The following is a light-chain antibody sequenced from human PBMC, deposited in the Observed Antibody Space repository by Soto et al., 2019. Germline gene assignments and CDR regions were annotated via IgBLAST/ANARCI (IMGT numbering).Light chain of an antibody. Sequence: EIVLTQSPGTLSLSPGERATLSCRASQSVSSSYLAWYQQKPGQAHRLRIYGASSRATGIPDRFSGSGSGTDFTLTISRLEPEDFEVDYCQQYGSSLFTVGTETKVDIK. CDR2: GAS. CDR1: QSVSSSY. J-gene: IGKJ3*01. V-gene: IGKV3-20*01. CDR3: QQYGSSLFT.